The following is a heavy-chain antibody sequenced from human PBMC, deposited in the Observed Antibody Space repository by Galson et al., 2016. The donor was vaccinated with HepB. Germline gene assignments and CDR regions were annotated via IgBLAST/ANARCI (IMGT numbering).Heavy chain of an antibody. J-gene: IGHJ6*02. Sequence: SVKVSCKASGYIFTTYDMHWVRQSPGQRPEWMGWISAGSGNTKYSQNFQDRVTITRDTSERTHYMELSSLTSEDTAVYYCARDLIGNLDVWGQGTTVTGSS. V-gene: IGHV1-3*01. CDR3: ARDLIGNLDV. CDR2: ISAGSGNT. CDR1: GYIFTTYD. D-gene: IGHD3-16*02.